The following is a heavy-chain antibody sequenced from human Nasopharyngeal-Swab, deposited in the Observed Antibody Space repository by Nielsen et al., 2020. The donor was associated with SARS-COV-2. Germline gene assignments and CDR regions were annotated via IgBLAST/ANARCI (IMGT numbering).Heavy chain of an antibody. V-gene: IGHV3-7*05. CDR2: IKEDGSEK. CDR3: ARDYTRFDY. Sequence: GGSLRLSCAASGFTFSSYWMSWVRQAPGKGLEWVAYIKEDGSEKYFVDSVKGRFTVSRDNAKNSLYLQMNSLRAEVTAVYYCARDYTRFDYWGQGTLVTVSS. D-gene: IGHD3-16*01. J-gene: IGHJ4*02. CDR1: GFTFSSYW.